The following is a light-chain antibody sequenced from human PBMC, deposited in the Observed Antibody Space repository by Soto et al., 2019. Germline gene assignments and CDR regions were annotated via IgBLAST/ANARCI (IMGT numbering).Light chain of an antibody. V-gene: IGLV2-14*03. CDR1: SSDVGGYNL. J-gene: IGLJ2*01. Sequence: QSVLTQPASVSGSPGQSITISCTGTSSDVGGYNLVSWYQHHPGKAPKLMIYDVTRRPSGVSDRFSGSKSGNTASLTISGLQAEDEADYHCSSYTSSTTLVVFGGGTKLTV. CDR3: SSYTSSTTLVV. CDR2: DVT.